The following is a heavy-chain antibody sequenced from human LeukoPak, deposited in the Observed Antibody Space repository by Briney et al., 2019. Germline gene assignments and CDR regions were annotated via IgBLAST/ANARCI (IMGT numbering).Heavy chain of an antibody. V-gene: IGHV3-23*01. D-gene: IGHD1-26*01. J-gene: IGHJ4*02. Sequence: GGSLILSCAASGFTFSSYAMNWVRQAPGKGLEWVSAMSGSGGSTYYADSVKGRFTVSRVNSKNTLYLHMNSLRAEDTAVYYCAKAGRYWDFDSGGQGTLVSVFS. CDR1: GFTFSSYA. CDR2: MSGSGGST. CDR3: AKAGRYWDFDS.